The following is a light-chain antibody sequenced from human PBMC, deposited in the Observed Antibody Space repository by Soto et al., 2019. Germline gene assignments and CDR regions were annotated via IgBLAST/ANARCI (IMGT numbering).Light chain of an antibody. CDR1: QTFNSDY. CDR3: QQYGSSPWT. CDR2: DAS. Sequence: EIVLTQSPGTLSLSPGETATLSCRASQTFNSDYLAWFQQKPGQAPRLLIYDASNRATGIPDRFSGSGSGTDFTLTISRLEPEDFAVYYCQQYGSSPWTFGQGTKVDIK. V-gene: IGKV3-20*01. J-gene: IGKJ1*01.